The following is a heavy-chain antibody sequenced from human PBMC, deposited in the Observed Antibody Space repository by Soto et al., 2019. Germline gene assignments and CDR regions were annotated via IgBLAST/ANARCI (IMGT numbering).Heavy chain of an antibody. D-gene: IGHD3-3*01. CDR3: ARGHLQRARFLEWLPQFDY. J-gene: IGHJ4*02. V-gene: IGHV4-34*01. CDR1: GGSFSGYY. CDR2: INHSGST. Sequence: SETLSLTCAVYGGSFSGYYWSWIRQPPGKGLEWIGEINHSGSTNYNPSLKSRVTRSVDTSKNQFSLKLSSVTAADTAVYYCARGHLQRARFLEWLPQFDYWGQGTLVTVSS.